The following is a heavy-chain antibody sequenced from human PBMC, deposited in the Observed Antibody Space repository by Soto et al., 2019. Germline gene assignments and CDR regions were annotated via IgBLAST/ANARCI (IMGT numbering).Heavy chain of an antibody. CDR2: VFPGDSDT. CDR3: ARGGVSTRRGTFDY. CDR1: GYSFTSYW. D-gene: IGHD3-10*01. V-gene: IGHV5-51*01. Sequence: GESLKISCKGSGYSFTSYWIAWVRQMPAKGLEWMGFVFPGDSDTRYSPAFQGQVTISADRSITTAYLQWSSLTASDSAMYYCARGGVSTRRGTFDYWGQGTLVTVSS. J-gene: IGHJ4*02.